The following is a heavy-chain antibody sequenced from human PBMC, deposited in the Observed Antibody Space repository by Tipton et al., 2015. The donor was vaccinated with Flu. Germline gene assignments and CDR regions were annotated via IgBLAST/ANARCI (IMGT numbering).Heavy chain of an antibody. CDR1: GGSISSSSYY. CDR3: ARALRGWLYYFDY. D-gene: IGHD6-19*01. V-gene: IGHV4-39*07. CDR2: IYYSGST. J-gene: IGHJ4*02. Sequence: TLSLTCTVSGGSISSSSYYWGWIRQPPGKGLEWIGSIYYSGSTNYNPSLKSRVTISVDTSKNQFSLKLSSVTAADTAVYYCARALRGWLYYFDYWGQGTLVTVSS.